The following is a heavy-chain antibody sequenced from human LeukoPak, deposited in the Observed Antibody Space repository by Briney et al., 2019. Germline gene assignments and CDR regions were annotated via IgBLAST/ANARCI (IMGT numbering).Heavy chain of an antibody. CDR3: ARDLSAITIFGVVIKSAFDI. V-gene: IGHV1-8*01. J-gene: IGHJ3*02. CDR2: MNPNSGNT. Sequence: GASVKVSCXASGYTFTSYDINWVRQATGQGLKWMGWMNPNSGNTGYAQKFQGRVTMTRNTSISTAYMELRSLRSDDTAVYYCARDLSAITIFGVVIKSAFDIWGQGTMVTVSS. D-gene: IGHD3-3*01. CDR1: GYTFTSYD.